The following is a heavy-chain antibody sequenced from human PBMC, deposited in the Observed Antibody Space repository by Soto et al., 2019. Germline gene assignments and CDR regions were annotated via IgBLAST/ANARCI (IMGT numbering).Heavy chain of an antibody. CDR1: GFTFSSYA. J-gene: IGHJ6*02. CDR3: ASREEAPGLELSEAYYYYGMDV. V-gene: IGHV3-23*01. CDR2: ISGSGGST. D-gene: IGHD1-7*01. Sequence: TGGSLRLSCAASGFTFSSYAMSWVRQAPGKGLEWVSAISGSGGSTYYAESVKGRFTISRDNSKNTLYLQMNSLRAEDTAVYYCASREEAPGLELSEAYYYYGMDVWGQGTTVTVSS.